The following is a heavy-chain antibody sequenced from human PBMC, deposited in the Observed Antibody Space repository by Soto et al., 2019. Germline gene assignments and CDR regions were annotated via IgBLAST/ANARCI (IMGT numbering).Heavy chain of an antibody. J-gene: IGHJ6*02. CDR1: GGSFFSYY. V-gene: IGHV4-4*07. D-gene: IGHD3-16*02. CDR2: IYANGNA. Sequence: QAQLQESGPGLVKPSETLSLTCSVSGGSFFSYYWTWIRQPAGKGLEWIGRIYANGNANYNPSLKSRVTMSADTSENQFSLRLRSVTAADTAVYYCARGVRDGYYGMDVWGPGATVTVSS. CDR3: ARGVRDGYYGMDV.